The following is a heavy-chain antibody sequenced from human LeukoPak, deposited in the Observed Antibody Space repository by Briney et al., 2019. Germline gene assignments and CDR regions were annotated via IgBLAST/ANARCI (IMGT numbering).Heavy chain of an antibody. CDR3: ASSGVADPFDY. CDR2: INHSGST. CDR1: GGSFSGYY. V-gene: IGHV4-34*01. Sequence: SETLSLTCAVYGGSFSGYYWSWIRQPPEKGLEWIGEINHSGSTNYNPSLKSRVTISVDTPKNQFSLKLSSVTAADTAVYYCASSGVADPFDYWGQGTLVTVSS. D-gene: IGHD6-19*01. J-gene: IGHJ4*02.